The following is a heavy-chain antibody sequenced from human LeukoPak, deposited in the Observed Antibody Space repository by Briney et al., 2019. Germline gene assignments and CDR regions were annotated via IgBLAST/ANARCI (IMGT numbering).Heavy chain of an antibody. CDR3: ARRMGRRFGERYYYYHYMDV. V-gene: IGHV4-61*02. J-gene: IGHJ6*03. Sequence: SETLSLTCTVSGGSISSGSYYWSWIRQPAGKGLEWIGRIYTSGSTNYNPSLKSRVTISVDTSKNQFSLKVSSVTAADTAVYYCARRMGRRFGERYYYYHYMDVWGKGTTVTISS. CDR2: IYTSGST. CDR1: GGSISSGSYY. D-gene: IGHD3-10*01.